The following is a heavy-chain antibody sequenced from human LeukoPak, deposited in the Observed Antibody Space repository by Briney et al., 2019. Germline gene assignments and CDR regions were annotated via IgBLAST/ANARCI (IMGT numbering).Heavy chain of an antibody. Sequence: SRTLSLTCAISGGSVSSKSAAWNWIRQSPSRGLEWLGRTYYRSKWYNDYAASVKRRITINPDTSKNQFSLQLNSVAPEDTAVYYCARSTGHFDYWGQGTPVTVSS. CDR3: ARSTGHFDY. V-gene: IGHV6-1*01. J-gene: IGHJ4*02. CDR2: TYYRSKWYN. CDR1: GGSVSSKSAA. D-gene: IGHD2-8*02.